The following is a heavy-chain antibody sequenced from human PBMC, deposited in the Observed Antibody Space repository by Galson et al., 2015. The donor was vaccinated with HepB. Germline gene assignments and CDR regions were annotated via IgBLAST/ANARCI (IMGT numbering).Heavy chain of an antibody. CDR2: ISYDGSNR. J-gene: IGHJ4*02. D-gene: IGHD6-19*01. CDR1: GFTFSSYG. CDR3: AKDHGGQWLVLYAYYFDY. Sequence: SLRLSCAASGFTFSSYGMHWVRQAPGKGLEWVAVISYDGSNRYYADSVKGRFTISRDNSKNTLYLQMNSLRAEDTAVNYCAKDHGGQWLVLYAYYFDYWGQGTLVTVSS. V-gene: IGHV3-30*18.